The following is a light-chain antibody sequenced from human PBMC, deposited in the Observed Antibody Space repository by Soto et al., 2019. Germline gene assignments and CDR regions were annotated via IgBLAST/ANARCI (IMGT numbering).Light chain of an antibody. CDR3: QQSYSTPET. J-gene: IGKJ1*01. CDR2: AAS. V-gene: IGKV1-39*01. CDR1: QSISSY. Sequence: DIQMTQSPSSLSASVGDRVTITCRASQSISSYLNWYQQKPGKAPKLLIYAASSLQSGVPSRFSGSGSGTDFTITISSLQPEDFETYYCQQSYSTPETFGQGTKVDIK.